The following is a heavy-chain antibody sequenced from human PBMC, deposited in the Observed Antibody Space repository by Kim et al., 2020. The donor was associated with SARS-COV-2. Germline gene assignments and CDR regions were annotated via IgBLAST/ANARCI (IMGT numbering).Heavy chain of an antibody. V-gene: IGHV3-11*06. D-gene: IGHD2-21*01. Sequence: SVKCRFTTTRDNAKNSLYLQMTSLRAEDTAVYYCARDVVVDSGGKDAFDIWGQGTMVTVSS. CDR3: ARDVVVDSGGKDAFDI. J-gene: IGHJ3*02.